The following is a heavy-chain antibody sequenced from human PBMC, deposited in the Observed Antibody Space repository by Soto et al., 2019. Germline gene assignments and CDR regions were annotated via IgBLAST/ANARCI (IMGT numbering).Heavy chain of an antibody. V-gene: IGHV4-31*03. CDR1: GGSISSGGYY. CDR2: IYYSGST. CDR3: ARQWPGHFDY. Sequence: PSETLSLTCTVSGGSISSGGYYWSWIRQHPGKGLEWIGYIYYSGSTYYNPSLKSRVTISVDTSKHQFSLKLTSVTAADTAVYYCARQWPGHFDYWGQGTLVTVSS. J-gene: IGHJ4*02. D-gene: IGHD2-8*01.